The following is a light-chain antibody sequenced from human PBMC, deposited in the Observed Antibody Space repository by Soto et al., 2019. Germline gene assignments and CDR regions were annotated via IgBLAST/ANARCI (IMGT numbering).Light chain of an antibody. V-gene: IGKV3-11*01. Sequence: EIMLTQSPATLSLSPGERATLSCRASQSFNNYLAWYQHKPGQAPRLLIYDASNRATGIPARFSGSGSGTDFTLTISSLEPEDFAVYYCQQRSNWPPITFGQGTRLEIK. CDR1: QSFNNY. CDR3: QQRSNWPPIT. CDR2: DAS. J-gene: IGKJ5*01.